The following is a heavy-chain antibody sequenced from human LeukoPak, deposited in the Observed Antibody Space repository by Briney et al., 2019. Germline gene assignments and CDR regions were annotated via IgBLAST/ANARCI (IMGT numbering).Heavy chain of an antibody. CDR3: ARDLRGYSYGLTYYFDY. J-gene: IGHJ4*02. D-gene: IGHD5-18*01. CDR2: INPNSGGT. Sequence: ASVNVSCKASGYTFTGYYMHWVRQAPGQGLEWMGWINPNSGGTNYAQKFQGRVTMTRDTSISTAYMELSRLRSDDTAVYYCARDLRGYSYGLTYYFDYWAREPWSPSPQ. V-gene: IGHV1-2*02. CDR1: GYTFTGYY.